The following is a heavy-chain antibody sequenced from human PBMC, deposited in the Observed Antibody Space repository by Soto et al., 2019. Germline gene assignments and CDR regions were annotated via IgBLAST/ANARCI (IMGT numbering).Heavy chain of an antibody. D-gene: IGHD6-6*01. J-gene: IGHJ4*02. CDR2: INHSGST. CDR3: ARGRSSSSGPPLDY. V-gene: IGHV4-34*01. CDR1: GGSFSGYY. Sequence: SETLSLTCAVYGGSFSGYYLSWIRQPPGKGLEWIGEINHSGSTNYNPSLKSRVTISVDTSKNQFSLKLSSVTAADTAVYYCARGRSSSSGPPLDYWGQGTLVTVSS.